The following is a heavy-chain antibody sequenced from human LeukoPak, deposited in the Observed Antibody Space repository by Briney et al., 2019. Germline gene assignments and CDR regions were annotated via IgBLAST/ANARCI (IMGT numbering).Heavy chain of an antibody. CDR1: GYTFTGYY. V-gene: IGHV1-2*02. CDR2: INPDSGGT. J-gene: IGHJ4*02. D-gene: IGHD3-3*01. Sequence: ASVKVSCKASGYTFTGYYMNWVRQAPGQGLEWMGWINPDSGGTNYAQKFQGRVTMTRDTSISTAYMELCSLRSDDTAVFYCARGDVLSGYYYSFDSWGQGTLVTVSS. CDR3: ARGDVLSGYYYSFDS.